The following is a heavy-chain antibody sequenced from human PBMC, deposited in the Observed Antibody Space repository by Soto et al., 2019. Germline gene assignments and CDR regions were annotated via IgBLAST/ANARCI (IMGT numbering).Heavy chain of an antibody. V-gene: IGHV3-23*01. CDR1: GFTFSDYA. CDR3: ARDPNGDYVGAFDG. J-gene: IGHJ3*01. D-gene: IGHD4-17*01. Sequence: EVQLLESGEPGGSLRVSCVASGFTFSDYAMTWVRQAPGKGLEWVSSIRGSGVGTTYADSVRGRFTILRDNSKNTLYLQMNSLRAEDTAVYHCARDPNGDYVGAFDGWGQGTMVTVSS. CDR2: IRGSGVGT.